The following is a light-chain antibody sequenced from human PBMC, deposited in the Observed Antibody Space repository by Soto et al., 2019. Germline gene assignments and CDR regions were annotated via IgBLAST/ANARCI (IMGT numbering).Light chain of an antibody. J-gene: IGKJ5*01. Sequence: TQSPSSLSASTGDRVTITCRASQGISSNLAWYQQKPGQAPRLLIYDASNRATGIPARFSGSGSGTDLTLTISSLEPEDFAVYYCQQRSSWPPVTFGQGTRLEIK. V-gene: IGKV3-11*01. CDR2: DAS. CDR1: QGISSN. CDR3: QQRSSWPPVT.